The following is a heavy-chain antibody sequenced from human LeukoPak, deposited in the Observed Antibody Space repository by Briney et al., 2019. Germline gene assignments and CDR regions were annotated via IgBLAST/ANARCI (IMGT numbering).Heavy chain of an antibody. J-gene: IGHJ6*03. V-gene: IGHV3-53*01. CDR3: ARVYYGSGSLHYYYYYMDV. Sequence: GGSLRLSCTASELTFNYYGMSWVRQAPGKGLEWVSVIYSGGRTYYADSVKGRFIISRENSKNTLYLQMNSLRAEDTAVYYCARVYYGSGSLHYYYYYMDVWGKGTTVTISS. D-gene: IGHD3-10*01. CDR1: ELTFNYYG. CDR2: IYSGGRT.